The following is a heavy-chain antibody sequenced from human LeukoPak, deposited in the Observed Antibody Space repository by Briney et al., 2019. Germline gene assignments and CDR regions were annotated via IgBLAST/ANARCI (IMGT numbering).Heavy chain of an antibody. J-gene: IGHJ6*04. D-gene: IGHD3-10*02. Sequence: GGSLRLSCAASGFTFSSYGMHWVRQAPGKGLEWVAVISYDGSDKYYADSVKGRFTISRDNSKNTLYLQMNSLRAEDTAVYYCAELGITMIGGVWGKGTTVTISS. CDR1: GFTFSSYG. V-gene: IGHV3-30*18. CDR3: AELGITMIGGV. CDR2: ISYDGSDK.